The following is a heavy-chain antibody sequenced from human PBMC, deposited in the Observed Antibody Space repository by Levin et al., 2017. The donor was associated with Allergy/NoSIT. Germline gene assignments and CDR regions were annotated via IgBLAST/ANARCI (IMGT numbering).Heavy chain of an antibody. D-gene: IGHD3-3*01. CDR1: GGSFSGYY. V-gene: IGHV4-34*01. J-gene: IGHJ6*03. Sequence: ESLKISCAVYGGSFSGYYWSWIRQPPGKGLEWIGEINHSGSTNYNPSLKSRVTISVDTSKNQFSLKLSSVTAADTAVYYCARALRFLEWPRTLLSYYYYMDVWGKGTTVTVSS. CDR2: INHSGST. CDR3: ARALRFLEWPRTLLSYYYYMDV.